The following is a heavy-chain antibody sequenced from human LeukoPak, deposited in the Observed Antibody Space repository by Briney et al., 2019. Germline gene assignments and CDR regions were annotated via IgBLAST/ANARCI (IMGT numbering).Heavy chain of an antibody. CDR3: AKGVYGSRSTSLADV. V-gene: IGHV3-30*04. J-gene: IGHJ4*02. Sequence: PGGSLRLSCAASGFTFSSYAMHWVRQAPGKGLEWAAVISHDGSEKYYADPVKGRFTISRDNSKNTLYLQMNSLRVEDTAVYYCAKGVYGSRSTSLADVWGQGTLVTVSS. CDR2: ISHDGSEK. CDR1: GFTFSSYA. D-gene: IGHD3-10*01.